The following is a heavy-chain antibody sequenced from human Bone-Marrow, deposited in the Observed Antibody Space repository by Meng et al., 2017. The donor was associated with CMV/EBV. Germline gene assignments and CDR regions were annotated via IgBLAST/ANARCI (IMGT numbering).Heavy chain of an antibody. D-gene: IGHD6-19*01. V-gene: IGHV1-18*01. Sequence: ASVKVSCKASGYTFTSYGISWVRQAPGQGLEWMGWISAYNGNTNYAQKLQGRVTMTTDTSTSTAYMELRSLRSDDTAVYYCARGLGIAVAGPMPFADWGQGNLVNVSS. CDR2: ISAYNGNT. CDR1: GYTFTSYG. CDR3: ARGLGIAVAGPMPFAD. J-gene: IGHJ4*02.